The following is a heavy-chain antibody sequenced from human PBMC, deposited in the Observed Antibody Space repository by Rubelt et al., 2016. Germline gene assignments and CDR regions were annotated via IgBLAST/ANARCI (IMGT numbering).Heavy chain of an antibody. V-gene: IGHV3-53*01. J-gene: IGHJ3*02. CDR2: LYSGGST. CDR3: AREVKAAYAFDI. Sequence: LQLQESGPGLVKPSETLSLTCTVPSGSISSSRYYWAWIRQPPGKGLEWVSVLYSGGSTYYADPVQGRFTIPRDNSKNTLDLQMNSLRAEDSAVYYCAREVKAAYAFDIWGQGTMVTVSS. CDR1: SGSISSSRYY. D-gene: IGHD6-13*01.